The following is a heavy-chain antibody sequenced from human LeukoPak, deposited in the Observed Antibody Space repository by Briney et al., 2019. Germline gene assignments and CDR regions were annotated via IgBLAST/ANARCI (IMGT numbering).Heavy chain of an antibody. J-gene: IGHJ4*02. Sequence: SETLSLTCTVSGYSISSGYYWGWIRQPPGKGLEWIGSIYYTGSTYSNPSFKSRVTISIDTSKNQFSLRLSSVTAADTALYYCARDAVGASDYWGQGALVTVSA. CDR3: ARDAVGASDY. D-gene: IGHD1-26*01. V-gene: IGHV4-38-2*02. CDR1: GYSISSGYY. CDR2: IYYTGST.